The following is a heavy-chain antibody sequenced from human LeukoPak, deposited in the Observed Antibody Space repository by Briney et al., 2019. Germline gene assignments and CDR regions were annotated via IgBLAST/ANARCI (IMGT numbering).Heavy chain of an antibody. V-gene: IGHV4-34*01. J-gene: IGHJ5*02. D-gene: IGHD3-10*01. CDR3: ARGGAYGSGNHGNSFDP. Sequence: PSETLSLTCAVYGGSFSGYYWSWIRQPPGKGLESIREINHSGSTNYNPSLKSRVTISVDTSKNQFSLKLSPVTAADTAVYYCARGGAYGSGNHGNSFDPWGQGTPVTVSS. CDR2: INHSGST. CDR1: GGSFSGYY.